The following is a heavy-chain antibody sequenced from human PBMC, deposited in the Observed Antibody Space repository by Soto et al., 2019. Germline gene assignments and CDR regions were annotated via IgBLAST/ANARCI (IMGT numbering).Heavy chain of an antibody. CDR3: ARAHCGGDCYSGVDY. D-gene: IGHD2-21*02. Sequence: ASVKVSCKASGYTFTGYYMHWVRQAPGQGLGWMGWINPNSGGTNYAQKFQGWVTMTRDTSISTAYMELSRLRSDDTAVYYCARAHCGGDCYSGVDYWGQGTLVTVSS. V-gene: IGHV1-2*04. CDR2: INPNSGGT. CDR1: GYTFTGYY. J-gene: IGHJ4*02.